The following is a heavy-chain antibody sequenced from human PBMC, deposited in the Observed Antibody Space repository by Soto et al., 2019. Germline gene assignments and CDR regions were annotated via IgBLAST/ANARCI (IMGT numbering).Heavy chain of an antibody. V-gene: IGHV1-69*01. CDR2: IIPIVGTA. CDR1: GGTFSSYA. CDR3: SREVVAATRSLSWWFDP. J-gene: IGHJ5*02. Sequence: QVQLVQSGAEVKKPGSSVKVSCKASGGTFSSYAISWVRQAPGQGLEWMGGIIPIVGTATYAQKVQARVTSTADESTSTAYMELSSLSSEDTDVYYCSREVVAATRSLSWWFDPWGQGTLVTVSS. D-gene: IGHD2-15*01.